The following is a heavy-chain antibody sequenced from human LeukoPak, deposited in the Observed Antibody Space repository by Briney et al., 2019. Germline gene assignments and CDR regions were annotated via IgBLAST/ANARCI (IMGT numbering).Heavy chain of an antibody. CDR3: ARVYYYGSGSYSPFDP. V-gene: IGHV4-34*01. J-gene: IGHJ5*02. Sequence: SETLSLTCAVYGGSFSGYYWSWIRQPPGKGLEWIGEINHSGSTNYNPSLKSQVTISVDTSKNQFSLKLSSVTAADTAVYYCARVYYYGSGSYSPFDPWGQGTLVTVSS. D-gene: IGHD3-10*01. CDR1: GGSFSGYY. CDR2: INHSGST.